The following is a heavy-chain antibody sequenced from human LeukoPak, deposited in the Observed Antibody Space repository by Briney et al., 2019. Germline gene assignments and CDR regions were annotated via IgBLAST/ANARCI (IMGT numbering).Heavy chain of an antibody. CDR3: ARDERVTIFGVVHNAFDI. V-gene: IGHV1-18*01. CDR2: ISAYNGYT. J-gene: IGHJ3*02. Sequence: ASVKVSCKASGYTFTSYFITWVRQAPGQGLEWMGWISAYNGYTNYARKLQGRVTMTTDTSTSTAYMELRSLRSDDTAVYYCARDERVTIFGVVHNAFDIWGQGTMVTVSS. D-gene: IGHD3-3*01. CDR1: GYTFTSYF.